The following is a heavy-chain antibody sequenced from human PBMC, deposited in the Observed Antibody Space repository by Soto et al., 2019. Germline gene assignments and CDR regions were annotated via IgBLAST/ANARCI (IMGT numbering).Heavy chain of an antibody. V-gene: IGHV4-59*08. Sequence: QVQLQESGPGLVKPSETLSLTCTVSGGSISSYYWSWIRQPPGKGLEWIGYIYYSGSTNYNPSLKSRVTISVDTSKNQLSLKLSSVTAADTAVYYCARRFSGYDSGWYFDLWGRGTLVTVSS. CDR2: IYYSGST. CDR3: ARRFSGYDSGWYFDL. CDR1: GGSISSYY. D-gene: IGHD5-12*01. J-gene: IGHJ2*01.